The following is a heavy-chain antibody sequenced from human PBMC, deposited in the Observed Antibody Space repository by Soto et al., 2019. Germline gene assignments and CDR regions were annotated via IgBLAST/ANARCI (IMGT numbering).Heavy chain of an antibody. J-gene: IGHJ4*02. CDR2: ISSSSGST. CDR1: GFTFSSYS. V-gene: IGHV3-23*01. D-gene: IGHD6-19*01. Sequence: PGGSLRLSCAASGFTFSSYSMNWVRQAPGKGLEWVSGISSSSGSTYYADSVKGRFTISRDNSKNTLYLQLNSLRAVAVAADFDYWGQGTLVTVSS. CDR3: Y.